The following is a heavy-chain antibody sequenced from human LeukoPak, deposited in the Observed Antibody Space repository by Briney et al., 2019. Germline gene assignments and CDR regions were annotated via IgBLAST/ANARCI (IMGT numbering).Heavy chain of an antibody. CDR1: GFSFSNYW. CDR3: VSAIRGSPIDY. J-gene: IGHJ4*02. V-gene: IGHV3-7*01. CDR2: IKTDGSET. Sequence: GGSLRLSCAASGFSFSNYWMGWVRQAPGKGLACVANIKTDGSETYYVDSVKGRFTISGDNAENSLFLQMNSLRAEDTAIYYCVSAIRGSPIDYWGQGTLVSVPS. D-gene: IGHD3-10*01.